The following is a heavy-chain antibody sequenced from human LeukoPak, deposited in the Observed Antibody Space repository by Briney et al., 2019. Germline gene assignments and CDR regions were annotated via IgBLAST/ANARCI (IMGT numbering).Heavy chain of an antibody. Sequence: ASVKVSCKASGGTFSSYAINWVRQAPGQGLEWMGRIVPIFGTTNYAQKFQGRVTITTDESTSIAYMELSSLRSEDTAVYYCARDRGERGSSWSLPAHGFDIWGQGTMVTVSS. D-gene: IGHD6-13*01. CDR1: GGTFSSYA. CDR2: IVPIFGTT. J-gene: IGHJ3*02. V-gene: IGHV1-69*05. CDR3: ARDRGERGSSWSLPAHGFDI.